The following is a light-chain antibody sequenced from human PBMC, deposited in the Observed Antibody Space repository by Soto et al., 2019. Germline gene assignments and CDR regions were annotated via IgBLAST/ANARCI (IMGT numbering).Light chain of an antibody. CDR3: CSYAGSDNFYV. CDR1: DVGSFLL. J-gene: IGLJ1*01. V-gene: IGLV2-23*01. CDR2: EGN. Sequence: QSVLTQPASVSGSPGQSITISCSDVGSFLLVSWYQQRPGKAPQLIIYEGNKRPSGISNRFSGFKSENMAPLPVSWLQAGDDADYYFCSYAGSDNFYVFRRETKVTAL.